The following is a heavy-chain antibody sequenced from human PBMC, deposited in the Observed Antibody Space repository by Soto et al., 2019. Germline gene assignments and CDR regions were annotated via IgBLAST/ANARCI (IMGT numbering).Heavy chain of an antibody. CDR3: AGNILTGYYRGTYFHY. CDR1: GYTLTEFA. Sequence: ASVKVSCKVSGYTLTEFAVHWVRQAPGKGLERMGSFDSADGETIYAQKFQGRVTMTEDTSTDTAYMQLSSLRSEDTAMYYCAGNILTGYYRGTYFHYWGQGTLVTVSS. V-gene: IGHV1-24*01. D-gene: IGHD3-9*01. J-gene: IGHJ4*02. CDR2: FDSADGET.